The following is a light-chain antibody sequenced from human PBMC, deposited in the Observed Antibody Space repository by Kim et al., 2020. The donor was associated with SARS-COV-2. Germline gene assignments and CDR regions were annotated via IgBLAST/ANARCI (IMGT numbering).Light chain of an antibody. Sequence: ASVGDRVTITCRASQGNRNDLGWYQQKPGKAPKLLIYAASSVQSGVPSRFSGSGSGTDFTLTISSLQPEDFATYYCLQDYNYPWTFGQGTKVDIK. J-gene: IGKJ1*01. CDR2: AAS. CDR1: QGNRND. V-gene: IGKV1-6*01. CDR3: LQDYNYPWT.